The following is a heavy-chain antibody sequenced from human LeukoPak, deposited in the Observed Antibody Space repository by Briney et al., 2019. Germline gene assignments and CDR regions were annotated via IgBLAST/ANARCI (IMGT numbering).Heavy chain of an antibody. CDR1: GFTFSSYA. CDR2: ISYDGSNK. D-gene: IGHD6-19*01. CDR3: ANAAVAYKTKNHPDY. V-gene: IGHV3-30*04. J-gene: IGHJ4*02. Sequence: PGGSLRLSCAASGFTFSSYAMHWVRQAPGKGLEWVAVISYDGSNKYYADSVKGRFTISRDNSKNTLYLQMNSLRAEDTAVYYCANAAVAYKTKNHPDYWGQGTLVTVSS.